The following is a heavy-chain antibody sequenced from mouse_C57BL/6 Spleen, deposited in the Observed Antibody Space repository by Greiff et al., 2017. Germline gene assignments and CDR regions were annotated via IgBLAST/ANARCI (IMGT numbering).Heavy chain of an antibody. D-gene: IGHD1-1*01. CDR1: GYAFSSSW. Sequence: VQLQESGPELVKPGASVKISCKASGYAFSSSWMNWVKQRPGKGLEWIGRIYPGDGDTNYNGKFKGKATLTADKTSSTAYMQLSSLTSEDSAVYFCARSITTVEEFAYWGQGTLVTVSA. CDR2: IYPGDGDT. V-gene: IGHV1-82*01. J-gene: IGHJ3*01. CDR3: ARSITTVEEFAY.